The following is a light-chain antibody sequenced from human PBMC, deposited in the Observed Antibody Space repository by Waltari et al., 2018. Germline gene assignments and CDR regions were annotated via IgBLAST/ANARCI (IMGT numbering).Light chain of an antibody. CDR2: GAS. J-gene: IGKJ2*01. CDR3: QQYGSSVLYT. Sequence: VLTQSPGTLSLSPGERATLSCRASQSLTKRYLAWYQQKPGQAPRLLIYGASSRAAGIPDXXXXSGXXTDFTLTISRLEPXDFXVYYCQQYGSSVLYTFGQGTKLEIK. CDR1: QSLTKRY. V-gene: IGKV3-20*01.